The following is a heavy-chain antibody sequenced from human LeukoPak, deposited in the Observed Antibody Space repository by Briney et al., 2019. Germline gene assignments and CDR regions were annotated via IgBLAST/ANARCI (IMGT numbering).Heavy chain of an antibody. V-gene: IGHV3-9*01. Sequence: GGSLRLSCAASGFTFDDYAMHWARQAPGKGLEWVSGISWDSGTIGYADSVKGRFTISRDNAKNSLYLQMNSLRAEDTALYYCAKGSGLVIKGYYFDYWGQGILVTVSS. CDR1: GFTFDDYA. CDR2: ISWDSGTI. CDR3: AKGSGLVIKGYYFDY. J-gene: IGHJ4*02. D-gene: IGHD3/OR15-3a*01.